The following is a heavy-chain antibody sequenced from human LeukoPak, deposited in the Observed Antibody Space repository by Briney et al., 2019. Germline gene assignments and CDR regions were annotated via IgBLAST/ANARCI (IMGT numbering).Heavy chain of an antibody. J-gene: IGHJ3*02. CDR1: GGSISSSSYY. CDR3: AAGSSIDAFDI. Sequence: SETLSLTCTVSGGSISSSSYYWGWIRQPPGKGLEWIGSIYYSGSTYYNPSLKSRVTISVDTSKNQFSLRLSSVTAADTAVYYCAAGSSIDAFDIWGQGTMVTVSS. CDR2: IYYSGST. V-gene: IGHV4-39*07. D-gene: IGHD6-6*01.